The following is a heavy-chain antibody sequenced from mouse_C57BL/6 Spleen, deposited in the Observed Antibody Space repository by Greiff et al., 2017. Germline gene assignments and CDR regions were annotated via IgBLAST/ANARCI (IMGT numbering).Heavy chain of an antibody. CDR1: GYTFTDYY. D-gene: IGHD1-1*01. CDR2: INPNNGGT. J-gene: IGHJ1*03. CDR3: ARDTTGGYFDV. V-gene: IGHV1-26*01. Sequence: EVQLQQSGPELVKPGASVKISCKASGYTFTDYYMNWVKQSHGKSLEWIGDINPNNGGTSYNQKFKGKATLTVDKSSSTAYMELRSLTSEDSAVYYCARDTTGGYFDVWGTGTTVTVSS.